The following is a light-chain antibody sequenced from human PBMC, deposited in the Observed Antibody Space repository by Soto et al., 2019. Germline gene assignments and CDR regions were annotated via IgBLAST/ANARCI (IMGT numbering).Light chain of an antibody. Sequence: DILMTQSPSSLSASVGDRVTITCRASQDISNCLAGYQQKPGKVPKLLIYAASTMQAGVPSGFSGSGSGTEFTLTISSLQPEDVESYYCQKSHSTPQTFGQGTKVEIK. CDR3: QKSHSTPQT. V-gene: IGKV1-27*01. J-gene: IGKJ1*01. CDR1: QDISNC. CDR2: AAS.